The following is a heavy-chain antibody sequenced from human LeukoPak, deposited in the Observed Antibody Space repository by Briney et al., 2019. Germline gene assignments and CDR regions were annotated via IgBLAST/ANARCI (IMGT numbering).Heavy chain of an antibody. J-gene: IGHJ4*02. CDR3: AKNWDLDH. D-gene: IGHD7-27*01. CDR1: GFTFSSYG. CDR2: ISNDGSNK. V-gene: IGHV3-30*18. Sequence: GRSLRLSCAASGFTFSSYGMHWVRQAPGKGLEWVAVISNDGSNKYYADSVKGRFTISRDNSKNTLYLQMNSQRAEDTAVYYCAKNWDLDHWGQGTLVTVSS.